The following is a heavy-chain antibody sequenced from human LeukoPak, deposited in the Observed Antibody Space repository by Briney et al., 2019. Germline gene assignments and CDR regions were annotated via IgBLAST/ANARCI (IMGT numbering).Heavy chain of an antibody. V-gene: IGHV7-4-1*02. J-gene: IGHJ6*03. CDR2: INTNTGNP. CDR3: ARSIVAAVNYYYYMDV. D-gene: IGHD6-13*01. Sequence: ASVTVSCKASGYSFTDYAMNWVRQAPGQGVEWMGWINTNTGNPTYAQAFTGHFVFSLHTSVSTAYLQISSLKAEDTAVYFCARSIVAAVNYYYYMDVWGKGTTVTVSS. CDR1: GYSFTDYA.